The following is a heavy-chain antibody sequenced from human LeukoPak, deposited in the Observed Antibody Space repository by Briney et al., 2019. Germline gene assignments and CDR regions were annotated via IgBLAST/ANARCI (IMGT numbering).Heavy chain of an antibody. V-gene: IGHV3-7*03. CDR2: INSDGSEG. D-gene: IGHD6-6*01. CDR3: ARGRKQLGY. J-gene: IGHJ4*02. CDR1: GFTFSGFW. Sequence: GGSLRLSCAVSGFTFSGFWMSWSRQAPGKGLEWVASINSDGSEGYYADVVKGRFTISRDNAKNSLYLQINSLRAEDTAVYYCARGRKQLGYWGQGTLVTVSS.